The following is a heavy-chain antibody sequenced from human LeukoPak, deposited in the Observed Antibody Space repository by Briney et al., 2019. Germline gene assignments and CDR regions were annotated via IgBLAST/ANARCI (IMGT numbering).Heavy chain of an antibody. D-gene: IGHD3-3*01. CDR3: AKVRFLEWLLDYFDY. CDR2: ISYDGSNK. V-gene: IGHV3-30-3*01. J-gene: IGHJ4*02. Sequence: PGGSLRLSCAASGFTFSSYAMYWVRQAPGKGLEWVAVISYDGSNKYYADSVKGRFTISRDNSKNTLYLQMNSLRAEDTAVYYCAKVRFLEWLLDYFDYWGQGTLVTVSS. CDR1: GFTFSSYA.